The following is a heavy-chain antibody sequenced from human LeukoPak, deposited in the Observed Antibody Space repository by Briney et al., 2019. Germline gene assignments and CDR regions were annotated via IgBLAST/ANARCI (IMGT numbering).Heavy chain of an antibody. J-gene: IGHJ4*02. CDR3: ARKIGAPNKGFKF. D-gene: IGHD1-26*01. V-gene: IGHV1-46*01. CDR1: GYTFSSYW. Sequence: ASVKGSCKASGYTFSSYWMHWVRQAPGQGLEWMGIINPSGGSTNYAQKFQGRVTMTRDTSTSTVYMELSSLRSEDTAVYYCARKIGAPNKGFKFWAQGTLVTVSS. CDR2: INPSGGST.